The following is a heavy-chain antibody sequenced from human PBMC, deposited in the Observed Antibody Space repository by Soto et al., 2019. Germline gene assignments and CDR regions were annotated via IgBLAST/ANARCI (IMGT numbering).Heavy chain of an antibody. D-gene: IGHD3-10*01. J-gene: IGHJ6*02. V-gene: IGHV3-23*01. CDR1: GFTFSSYA. CDR2: ISGSGGST. Sequence: PGGSLRLSCAAPGFTFSSYAMSWVRQAPGKGLEWVSAISGSGGSTYYAGSVKGRFTISRDNAKNTLYLQMNSLRAEDTAVYYCAKDPAVGARQTMVPLPYGMDVWGHGTTVTVSS. CDR3: AKDPAVGARQTMVPLPYGMDV.